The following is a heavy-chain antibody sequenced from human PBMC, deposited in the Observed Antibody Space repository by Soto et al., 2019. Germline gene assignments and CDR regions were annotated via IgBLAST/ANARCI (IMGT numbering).Heavy chain of an antibody. Sequence: SETLSLTCAVYGGSFSGYYWSWIRQPPGKGLERIGEINYSGSTKYNPSLKSRVTISKDTSKNQLSLKLSSVTSADTAVYYCARLPYSGSYLDYWGQGILVTVSS. J-gene: IGHJ4*02. CDR3: ARLPYSGSYLDY. CDR2: INYSGST. CDR1: GGSFSGYY. V-gene: IGHV4-34*01. D-gene: IGHD1-26*01.